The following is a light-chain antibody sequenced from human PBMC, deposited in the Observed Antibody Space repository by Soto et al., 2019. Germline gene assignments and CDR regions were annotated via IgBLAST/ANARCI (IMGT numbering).Light chain of an antibody. CDR2: GAS. Sequence: IVMTXSPATLSVSXXXXATLSCRASQSVSSNLAWYQQKPGQAPRLLIYGASTRATGIPARFSGSGSGTDFTLTISSLQSEDFAVYYCQHYNNWPPWTFGQGTKVEIK. J-gene: IGKJ1*01. CDR1: QSVSSN. V-gene: IGKV3-15*01. CDR3: QHYNNWPPWT.